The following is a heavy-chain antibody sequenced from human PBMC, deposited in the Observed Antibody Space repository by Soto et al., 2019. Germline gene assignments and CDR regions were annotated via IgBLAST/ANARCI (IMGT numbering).Heavy chain of an antibody. CDR2: IYPGDSDT. V-gene: IGHV5-51*01. J-gene: IGHJ4*02. Sequence: GESLKISCQVSGYTFTIYWIGWVRQMPGKGLEWMGIIYPGDSDTRYSPSFQGQVTISADQSINTAYLQWDSLKASDTAIYYCARPANTVADHFDLWGQGTPVTVSS. D-gene: IGHD4-17*01. CDR1: GYTFTIYW. CDR3: ARPANTVADHFDL.